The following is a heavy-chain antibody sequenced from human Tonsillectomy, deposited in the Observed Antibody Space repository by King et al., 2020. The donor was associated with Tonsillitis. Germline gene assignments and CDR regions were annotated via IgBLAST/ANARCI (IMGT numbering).Heavy chain of an antibody. J-gene: IGHJ4*02. CDR3: AKGGSSGCDY. D-gene: IGHD6-19*01. CDR1: GFTFSSYG. V-gene: IGHV3-30*18. CDR2: ISYDGSNK. Sequence: VQLVESGGGVVQPGRSLRLSCAASGFTFSSYGMHWVRQAPGKGLEWVAVISYDGSNKYYADSVKGRITISRDNSKNTLYLQMNSLRAVDTAVYYCAKGGSSGCDYWGQGTLVTVSS.